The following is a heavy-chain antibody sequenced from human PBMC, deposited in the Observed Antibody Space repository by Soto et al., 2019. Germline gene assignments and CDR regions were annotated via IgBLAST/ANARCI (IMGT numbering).Heavy chain of an antibody. J-gene: IGHJ4*02. CDR2: IYYSGTT. V-gene: IGHV4-39*01. CDR1: GVSLTSYNSF. CDR3: ARHFSVDYFDY. Sequence: SGTLSPTCTVSGVSLTSYNSFLAWLRQPPGKGLEWIGSIYYSGTTYYNPSLKSRVTISVDRSKNQFSLKLSSVTAADTAVYYCARHFSVDYFDYWGQGALVTVSS.